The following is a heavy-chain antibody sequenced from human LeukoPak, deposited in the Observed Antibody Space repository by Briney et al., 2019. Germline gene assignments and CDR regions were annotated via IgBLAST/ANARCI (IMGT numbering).Heavy chain of an antibody. Sequence: GGSLRLSCAASGFTFSSYAVHGVRGAPGKRVEGVAVISYDGSNKYYADSVKGRFTISRDNSKNTLYLQMNSLRAEDTAVYYCARENGGWYKDRDWYFDLWGRGTLVTVSS. CDR2: ISYDGSNK. V-gene: IGHV3-30*04. CDR1: GFTFSSYA. CDR3: ARENGGWYKDRDWYFDL. D-gene: IGHD6-19*01. J-gene: IGHJ2*01.